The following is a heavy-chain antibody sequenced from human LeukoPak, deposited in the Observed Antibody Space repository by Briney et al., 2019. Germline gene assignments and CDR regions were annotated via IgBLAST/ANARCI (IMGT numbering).Heavy chain of an antibody. D-gene: IGHD5-18*01. V-gene: IGHV3-23*01. Sequence: GGSLRLSCAASGYTFRNYAMSWLRQAPGEGLEWVSAIGGDATYYAYYADSVKGRFTISRDNSKNTLYLQMNSLRAEDTAVYYCAKLLTGHGYLGGVAFDIWGQGTMVTVSS. CDR2: IGGDATYYA. J-gene: IGHJ3*02. CDR1: GYTFRNYA. CDR3: AKLLTGHGYLGGVAFDI.